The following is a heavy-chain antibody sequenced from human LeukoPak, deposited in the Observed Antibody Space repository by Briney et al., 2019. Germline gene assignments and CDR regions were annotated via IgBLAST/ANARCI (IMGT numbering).Heavy chain of an antibody. D-gene: IGHD3-22*01. CDR3: AREYYYDSSGYYYLNY. V-gene: IGHV1-46*01. CDR2: INPSGGST. J-gene: IGHJ4*02. Sequence: GASVKVSCKASGYTFTSYYMHWVRQAPGQGLEWMGIINPSGGSTSYAQKFQGRVTMTRDTSTSTVYMELSSLRSEDTAVYYCAREYYYDSSGYYYLNYWGQGTLITVSS. CDR1: GYTFTSYY.